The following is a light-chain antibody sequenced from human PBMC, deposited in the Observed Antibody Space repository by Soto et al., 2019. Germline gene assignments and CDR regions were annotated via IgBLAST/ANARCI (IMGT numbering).Light chain of an antibody. CDR1: QSISSN. CDR2: GAS. J-gene: IGKJ2*01. CDR3: LQYKWWRPWYT. V-gene: IGKV3-15*01. Sequence: EIVMTQSPATLSVSPGERATLSCRASQSISSNLAWYQQKPGQAPRLLIYGASTRATGIPASFSGSGSGTEFALTISSRQSEDFAVYWCLQYKWWRPWYTVGQGTKLEIK.